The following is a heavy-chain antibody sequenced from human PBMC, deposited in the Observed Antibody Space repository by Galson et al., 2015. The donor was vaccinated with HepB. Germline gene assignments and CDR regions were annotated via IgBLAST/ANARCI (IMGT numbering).Heavy chain of an antibody. Sequence: QSGAEVKKPGGSLRISCKGSGYSFTSYWISWVRQMPGKGLEWMGRIDPSDSYTNYSPSFQGHVTISADKSISTAYLQWSSLKASDTAMYYCARHVGGWTRFDPWGQGTLVTVSS. J-gene: IGHJ5*02. CDR2: IDPSDSYT. D-gene: IGHD2-15*01. V-gene: IGHV5-10-1*01. CDR1: GYSFTSYW. CDR3: ARHVGGWTRFDP.